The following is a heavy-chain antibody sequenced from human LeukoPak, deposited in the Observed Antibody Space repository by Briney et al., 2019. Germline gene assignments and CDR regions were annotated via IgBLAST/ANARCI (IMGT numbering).Heavy chain of an antibody. CDR2: INHSGST. V-gene: IGHV4-34*01. CDR1: GGSFSGYY. J-gene: IGHJ4*02. CDR3: ARHFQDIVVVPAAPFDY. D-gene: IGHD2-2*01. Sequence: LETLSLTCAVYGGSFSGYYWSWIRQPPGKGLEWIGEINHSGSTNYNPSLKSRVTISVDTSKNQFSLKLSSVTAADTAVYYCARHFQDIVVVPAAPFDYWGQGTLVTVSS.